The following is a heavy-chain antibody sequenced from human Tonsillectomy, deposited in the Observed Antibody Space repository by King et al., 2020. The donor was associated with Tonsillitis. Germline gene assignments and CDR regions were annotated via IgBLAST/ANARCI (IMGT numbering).Heavy chain of an antibody. V-gene: IGHV4-34*01. Sequence: VQLQQWGAGLLKPSETLSITCAVYGGSFSGYYWSWIRQPPGKGLEWIGKINHSGSTNDNPSLKSRVTISVDTSKNQFSLRLSSVTAADTAVYYCARGESDFWSGYPDYFDYWGQGTLVTVSS. CDR1: GGSFSGYY. CDR3: ARGESDFWSGYPDYFDY. J-gene: IGHJ4*02. CDR2: INHSGST. D-gene: IGHD3-3*01.